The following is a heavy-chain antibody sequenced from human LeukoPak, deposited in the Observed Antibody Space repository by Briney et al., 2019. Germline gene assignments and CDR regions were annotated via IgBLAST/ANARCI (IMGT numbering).Heavy chain of an antibody. CDR3: AREGGYYYDSSGPFDY. J-gene: IGHJ4*02. CDR2: INPSGGST. CDR1: GYTFTSYY. V-gene: IGHV1-46*01. D-gene: IGHD3-22*01. Sequence: ASVKVSCKASGYTFTSYYMHWVRQAPGQGLEWMGIINPSGGSTSYAQKFQGRVTMTRDTSTSTVYVELSSLRSEDTAVYYCAREGGYYYDSSGPFDYWGQGTLVTVSS.